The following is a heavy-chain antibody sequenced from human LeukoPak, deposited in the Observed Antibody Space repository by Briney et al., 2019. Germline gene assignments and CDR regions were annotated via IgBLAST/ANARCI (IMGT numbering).Heavy chain of an antibody. V-gene: IGHV3-21*01. CDR3: GRARGYSYTNWFDP. J-gene: IGHJ5*02. CDR1: GFTFSSYS. CDR2: ISSSSSYI. Sequence: GGSLRLSCAASGFTFSSYSMNYVRQPPGKGLEWVSSISSSSSYIYYAHSVKGRFTISRDNAKNSLYLQMNSLRGEDTAVYYCGRARGYSYTNWFDPWGQGTLVTVSS. D-gene: IGHD5-18*01.